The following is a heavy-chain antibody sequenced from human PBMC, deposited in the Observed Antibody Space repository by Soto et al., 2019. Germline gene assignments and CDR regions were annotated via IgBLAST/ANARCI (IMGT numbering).Heavy chain of an antibody. Sequence: EAQLLESGGGLVQPGGSLRLSCAASGFSFDTYAMSWVRQAPGKGLEWVSSISGSGGNTYYADSVKGRFTISRDNSKNILYLQMTSLRAEDTALYYFAKLGMTTINRDYRGQGTQVTVSS. D-gene: IGHD5-12*01. CDR1: GFSFDTYA. J-gene: IGHJ4*02. CDR3: AKLGMTTINRDY. CDR2: ISGSGGNT. V-gene: IGHV3-23*01.